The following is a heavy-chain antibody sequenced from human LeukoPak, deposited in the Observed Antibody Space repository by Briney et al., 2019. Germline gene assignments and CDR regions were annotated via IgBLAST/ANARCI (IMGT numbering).Heavy chain of an antibody. CDR2: IFYSGST. D-gene: IGHD4-17*01. J-gene: IGHJ4*02. CDR3: ARGNDYGDYVLDY. V-gene: IGHV4-39*07. CDR1: AGSISSTSYY. Sequence: PSETLSLTCTVPAGSISSTSYYWGWIRQPPGKGLEWIGNIFYSGSTYYNPSLKSRVTISLDTSKNRFSLKLSSVIAADTAVYYCARGNDYGDYVLDYWGQGTLVTVSS.